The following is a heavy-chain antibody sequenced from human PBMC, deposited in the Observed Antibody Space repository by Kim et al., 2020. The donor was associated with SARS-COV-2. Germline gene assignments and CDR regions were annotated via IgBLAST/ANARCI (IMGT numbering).Heavy chain of an antibody. CDR2: ISYRGNT. J-gene: IGHJ5*01. V-gene: IGHV4-31*03. D-gene: IGHD2-21*01. Sequence: SETLSLTCTVSGGSISSKDYYWSWIRQHPGRGPEWIGFISYRGNTNYTPSLMSRVTISVDMSRQQFFLKLNSVSAADTAVYFCAISTAYYGFDSWGQGILVSFSS. CDR3: AISTAYYGFDS. CDR1: GGSISSKDYY.